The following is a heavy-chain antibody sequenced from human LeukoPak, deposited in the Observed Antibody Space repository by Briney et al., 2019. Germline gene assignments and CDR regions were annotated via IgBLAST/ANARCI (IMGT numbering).Heavy chain of an antibody. CDR2: IDKHGSGK. D-gene: IGHD2-15*01. CDR3: ARGGSASPYYFDL. CDR1: GFTFSTSW. V-gene: IGHV3-7*01. J-gene: IGHJ4*02. Sequence: PGGSLRLSCVASGFTFSTSWVTWVRQAPGKGLEWVANIDKHGSGKYYVDSVKGRFAISRDYASNSVFLQMDSLRVEDTAVYFCARGGSASPYYFDLWGRGTPVTVSS.